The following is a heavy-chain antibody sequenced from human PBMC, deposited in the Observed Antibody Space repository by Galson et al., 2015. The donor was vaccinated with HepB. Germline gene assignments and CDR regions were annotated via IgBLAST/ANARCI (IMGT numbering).Heavy chain of an antibody. J-gene: IGHJ4*02. CDR1: GFTFRCYA. Sequence: SRRVSCVASGFTFRCYAMTWVRQAPGRGLEWSSVISGSGGSTYYAYSVKGRFTISRDNSKKTLFLQMNSLSADDTSIYYCAKEVVPSPIDYWVQATLVTVSS. V-gene: IGHV3-23*01. CDR3: AKEVVPSPIDY. CDR2: ISGSGGST. D-gene: IGHD2-2*01.